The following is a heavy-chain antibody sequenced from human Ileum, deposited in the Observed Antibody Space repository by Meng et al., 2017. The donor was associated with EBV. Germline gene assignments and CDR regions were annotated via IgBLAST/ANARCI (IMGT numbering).Heavy chain of an antibody. D-gene: IGHD6-13*01. V-gene: IGHV2-5*01. CDR1: GFSLSTCGVG. CDR3: ALRPRQLLRGWFDS. Sequence: QITLTESAPTVVKPTQTLTLPLTFSGFSLSTCGVGVGWIRQPPGKALEWLAMVYGQGDKHYSPSLTSRLTITKDTSKNQVVLTMTNMDSVDTATYYCALRPRQLLRGWFDSWGQGALVTVSS. CDR2: VYGQGDK. J-gene: IGHJ5*01.